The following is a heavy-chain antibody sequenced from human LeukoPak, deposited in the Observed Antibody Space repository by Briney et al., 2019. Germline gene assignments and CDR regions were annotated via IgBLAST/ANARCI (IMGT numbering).Heavy chain of an antibody. CDR2: ISGSGANT. D-gene: IGHD2-2*01. V-gene: IGHV3-23*01. CDR1: GFTFSSYT. J-gene: IGHJ4*02. Sequence: PGGSLRLSCAASGFTFSSYTMNWVRQAPGKGLEWVSVISGSGANTYYADSVKGRFTITRDNSKNTLYLQMNSLRAEDTAVYYCANEVPHFDYWGQGTLVTVSS. CDR3: ANEVPHFDY.